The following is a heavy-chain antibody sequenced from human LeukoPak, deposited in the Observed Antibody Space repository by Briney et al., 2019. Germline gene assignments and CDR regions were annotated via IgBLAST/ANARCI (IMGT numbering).Heavy chain of an antibody. D-gene: IGHD5-24*01. CDR3: ARDTYAYKGGYAFDI. V-gene: IGHV1-69*05. J-gene: IGHJ3*02. Sequence: ASVKVSCKASGGTFRSQAVSWVRQAPGQGLEWMGGIIPVFETANYAQKVQGRITTSKDDSTSTAYMELSSLTSEDTAVYYCARDTYAYKGGYAFDIWGQGTMVTVSS. CDR1: GGTFRSQA. CDR2: IIPVFETA.